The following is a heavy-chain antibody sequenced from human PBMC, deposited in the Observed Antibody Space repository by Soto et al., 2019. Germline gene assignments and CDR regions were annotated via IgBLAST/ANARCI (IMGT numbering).Heavy chain of an antibody. V-gene: IGHV4-59*01. J-gene: IGHJ6*02. Sequence: SETLSLTCTVSGGSISSYYWSWIRQPPGKGLEWIGYIYYSGSTNYNPSLKSRVTISVDTSKNQFSLKLSSVTAADTAVYYCARDSGRYLYGMDVWGQGTTVTVSS. CDR3: ARDSGRYLYGMDV. CDR2: IYYSGST. CDR1: GGSISSYY. D-gene: IGHD1-26*01.